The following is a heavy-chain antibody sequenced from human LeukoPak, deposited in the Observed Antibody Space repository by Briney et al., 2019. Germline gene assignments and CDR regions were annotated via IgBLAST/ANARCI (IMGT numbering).Heavy chain of an antibody. CDR1: GYSISSGYF. Sequence: SETLSLTCTVSGYSISSGYFWGWMRQPPGKGLEWIGSIYQSETAHYNPSLKSRVTISVDTSKNQFSLKLTSVTAADTAMYYCARLVGSSWYHEVLFGRDYWGQGTLVTVSS. J-gene: IGHJ4*02. CDR2: IYQSETA. D-gene: IGHD6-13*01. V-gene: IGHV4-38-2*02. CDR3: ARLVGSSWYHEVLFGRDY.